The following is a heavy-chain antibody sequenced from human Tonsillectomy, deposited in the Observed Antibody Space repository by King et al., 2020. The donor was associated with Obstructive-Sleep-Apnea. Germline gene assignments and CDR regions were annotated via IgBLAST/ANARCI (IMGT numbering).Heavy chain of an antibody. Sequence: VQLQESGPGLVKPSETLSLTCTVSGGSISNYYWSWIRQPPGKGLEWIGYMYYSGNTNFNPSLKSRVTMSAETSKIQFSLRLSSVTAADTAVYYCARHRGVEDYGGYGDYFDYWGQGTLVTVSS. V-gene: IGHV4-59*08. J-gene: IGHJ4*02. CDR3: ARHRGVEDYGGYGDYFDY. D-gene: IGHD5-12*01. CDR2: MYYSGNT. CDR1: GGSISNYY.